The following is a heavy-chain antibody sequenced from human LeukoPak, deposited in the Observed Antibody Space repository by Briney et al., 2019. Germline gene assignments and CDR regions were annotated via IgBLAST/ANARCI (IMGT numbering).Heavy chain of an antibody. D-gene: IGHD3-9*01. J-gene: IGHJ6*04. CDR1: GYTFTSYG. CDR2: ISAYNGNT. Sequence: ASVKVSCKASGYTFTSYGISWVRQAPGQGLEWMGWISAYNGNTNYAQKLQGRVTMTTDTSTSTAYMELRSLRSDDTAVYYCARDGIYDILTGGYYYYGMDAWGKGTTVTVSS. V-gene: IGHV1-18*04. CDR3: ARDGIYDILTGGYYYYGMDA.